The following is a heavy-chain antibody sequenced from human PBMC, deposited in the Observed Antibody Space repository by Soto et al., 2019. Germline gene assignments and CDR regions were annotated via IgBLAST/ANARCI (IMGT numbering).Heavy chain of an antibody. Sequence: GGSLRLSCAASGFTFSNAWMSWVRQAPGKGLEWVGRIKSKTDGGTTDYAAPVKGRFTISRDDSKNTLYLQMNSLKTEETAVYYCTTDEGATVTQKGDYYYYYMDVWGKGTTVTVSS. CDR3: TTDEGATVTQKGDYYYYYMDV. CDR1: GFTFSNAW. D-gene: IGHD4-17*01. J-gene: IGHJ6*03. CDR2: IKSKTDGGTT. V-gene: IGHV3-15*01.